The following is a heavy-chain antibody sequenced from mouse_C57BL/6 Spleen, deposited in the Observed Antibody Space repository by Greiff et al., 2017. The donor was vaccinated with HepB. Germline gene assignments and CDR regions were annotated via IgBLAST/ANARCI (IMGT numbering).Heavy chain of an antibody. V-gene: IGHV1-77*01. CDR3: AREVYEYDGSAGFAY. D-gene: IGHD2-4*01. CDR2: IGPGSGST. J-gene: IGHJ3*01. CDR1: GYTFTDYY. Sequence: QVQLQQSGAELVKPGASVKISCKASGYTFTDYYINWVKQRPGQGLEWIGKIGPGSGSTYYNEKFKGKATLTADKSSSTAYMQLSSLTSEDSAVYFCAREVYEYDGSAGFAYWGQGTLVTVSA.